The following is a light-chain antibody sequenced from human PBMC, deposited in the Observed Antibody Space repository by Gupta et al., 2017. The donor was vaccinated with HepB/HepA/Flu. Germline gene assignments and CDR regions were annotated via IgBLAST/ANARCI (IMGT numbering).Light chain of an antibody. V-gene: IGKV3-11*01. CDR2: DAY. CDR3: QQRSNGPYLT. J-gene: IGKJ4*02. CDR1: QSVSSY. Sequence: VLPPSPATLSLSPGERATLSCRASQSVSSYLAWDQQKPGQAHRLRIDDAYNRATGIPARFSGSGSGTDFTLTISSLGPEDFAFEDCQQRSNGPYLTFGEGTKVEIK.